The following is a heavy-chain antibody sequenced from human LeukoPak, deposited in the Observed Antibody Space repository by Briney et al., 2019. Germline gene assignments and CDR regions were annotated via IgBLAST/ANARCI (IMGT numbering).Heavy chain of an antibody. Sequence: SQTLSLTCTVSGGSISSGGYYWSWIRQHPGRGLEWIGYISYSGSTYYNPSLKSRVAISVDTSRNQFSLKLSSVTAADTAVYYCARVSARQQPYYYYMDVWGKGTTVTVSS. D-gene: IGHD5/OR15-5a*01. J-gene: IGHJ6*03. CDR1: GGSISSGGYY. CDR3: ARVSARQQPYYYYMDV. V-gene: IGHV4-31*03. CDR2: ISYSGST.